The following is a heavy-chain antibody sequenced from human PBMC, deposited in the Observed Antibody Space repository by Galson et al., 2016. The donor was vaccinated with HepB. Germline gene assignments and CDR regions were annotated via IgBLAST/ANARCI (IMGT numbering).Heavy chain of an antibody. J-gene: IGHJ4*02. CDR3: ARRTSSWYYFDY. D-gene: IGHD2-2*01. Sequence: SETLSLTCSVSGGSFSSYSWTWIRQPPGKGLEWIGEIYHSGSTNYNPSLKSRVTISVDTSKNQFSLKLSSVTAADTAVYYCARRTSSWYYFDYWGQGTLVTVSS. CDR1: GGSFSSYS. CDR2: IYHSGST. V-gene: IGHV4-34*01.